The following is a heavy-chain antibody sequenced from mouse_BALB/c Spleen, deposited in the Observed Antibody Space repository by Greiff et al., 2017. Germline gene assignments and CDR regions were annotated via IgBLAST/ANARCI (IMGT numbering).Heavy chain of an antibody. CDR1: GFTFSDYY. J-gene: IGHJ2*01. Sequence: EVKLVESGGGLVKPGGSLKLSCAASGFTFSDYYMYWVRQTPEKRLEWVATISDGGSYTYYPDSVKGRFTISRDNAKNNLYLQMSSLKSEDTAMYYCAREGWTTAGDYGGQGTTLTVSS. V-gene: IGHV5-4*02. CDR2: ISDGGSYT. D-gene: IGHD1-2*01. CDR3: AREGWTTAGDY.